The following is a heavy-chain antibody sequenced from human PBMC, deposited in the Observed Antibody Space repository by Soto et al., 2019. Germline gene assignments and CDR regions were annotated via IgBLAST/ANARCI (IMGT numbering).Heavy chain of an antibody. CDR3: ARGQWELLFTRFDAFDI. J-gene: IGHJ3*02. Sequence: PSETLSLTCTVSGGSISSYYWSWIRQPPGKGLEWIGYIYYSGSTNYNPSLKSRVTISVDTSKNQFSLKLSSVTAADTAVYYCARGQWELLFTRFDAFDIWGQGTMVTVSS. CDR2: IYYSGST. CDR1: GGSISSYY. V-gene: IGHV4-59*01. D-gene: IGHD1-26*01.